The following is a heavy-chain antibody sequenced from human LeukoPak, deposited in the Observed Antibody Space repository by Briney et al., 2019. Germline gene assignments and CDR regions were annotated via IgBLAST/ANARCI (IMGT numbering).Heavy chain of an antibody. Sequence: GGSLRLSCAASGFTFTNYAMSWVRQTPGKGLEWVSATVGSGPDTYHADSVKGRFTVSRDNSRNTLYLQMNSLRVEDTAVYYCAKDRGYNFHYYYYMDVWGKGTTVTISS. CDR2: TVGSGPDT. CDR1: GFTFTNYA. J-gene: IGHJ6*03. CDR3: AKDRGYNFHYYYYMDV. V-gene: IGHV3-23*01. D-gene: IGHD5-18*01.